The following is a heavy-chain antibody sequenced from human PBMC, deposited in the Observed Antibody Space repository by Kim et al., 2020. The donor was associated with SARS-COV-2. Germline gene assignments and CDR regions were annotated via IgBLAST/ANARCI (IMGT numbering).Heavy chain of an antibody. J-gene: IGHJ4*02. V-gene: IGHV3-30*04. D-gene: IGHD3-22*01. CDR2: ISYDGSNK. CDR1: GFTFSSYA. CDR3: ARSSGYYLLDY. Sequence: GGSLRLSCAASGFTFSSYAMHWVRQAPGKGLEWVSAISYDGSNKYYADSVKGRFTISRDNSKNALYLQMNSLRAEDTAVYYCARSSGYYLLDYWGQGTLVTVSS.